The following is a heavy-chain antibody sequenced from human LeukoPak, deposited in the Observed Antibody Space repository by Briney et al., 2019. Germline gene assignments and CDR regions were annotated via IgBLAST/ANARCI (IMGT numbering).Heavy chain of an antibody. CDR1: GGSFSGYY. CDR2: INHSGST. Sequence: SETLSLTCAVYGGSFSGYYWSWIRQPPGKGLEGIGEINHSGSTNYNPSLKSRVTISVDTSKNQFSLKLSSVTAADTAVYYCARGSTYYYDSSGYYYRQDYYYYYMDVWGKGTTVAVSS. D-gene: IGHD3-22*01. J-gene: IGHJ6*03. V-gene: IGHV4-34*01. CDR3: ARGSTYYYDSSGYYYRQDYYYYYMDV.